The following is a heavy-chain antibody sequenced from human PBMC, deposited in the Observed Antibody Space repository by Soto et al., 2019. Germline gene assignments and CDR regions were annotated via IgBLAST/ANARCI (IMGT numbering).Heavy chain of an antibody. CDR3: ARAAPRYCSGGSCYSGRDY. V-gene: IGHV4-34*01. J-gene: IGHJ4*02. Sequence: QVQLQQWGAGLLKPSETLSLTCAVYGGSFSGYYWSCIRQPPGKGLEWIGEINHSGSTNYNPSLKSRVTISVDTSKNQFSLKLSSVTAADTAVYYCARAAPRYCSGGSCYSGRDYCGQGTLVTVSS. D-gene: IGHD2-15*01. CDR2: INHSGST. CDR1: GGSFSGYY.